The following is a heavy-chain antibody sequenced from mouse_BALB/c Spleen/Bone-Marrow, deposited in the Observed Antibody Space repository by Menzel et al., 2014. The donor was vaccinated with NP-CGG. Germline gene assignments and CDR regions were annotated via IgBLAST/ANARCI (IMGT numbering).Heavy chain of an antibody. D-gene: IGHD2-14*01. CDR2: FNPYNDGS. V-gene: IGHV1-14*01. J-gene: IGHJ2*01. CDR1: GYTFTSSV. Sequence: EVKMVESGPELVKPGASVKMSCKASGYTFTSSVMHWVKQKPGQGLEWIGCFNPYNDGSKYNEKFKGKATLTSDKSSSTAYMELSSLSSEDSAVYYCAKGGNYRYDFDYWGQGTTLTVSS. CDR3: AKGGNYRYDFDY.